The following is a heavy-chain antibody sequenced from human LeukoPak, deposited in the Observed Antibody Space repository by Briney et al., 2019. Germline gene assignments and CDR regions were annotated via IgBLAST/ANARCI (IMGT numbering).Heavy chain of an antibody. D-gene: IGHD6-13*01. V-gene: IGHV4-61*02. CDR3: ARASSSWYSRLSFDY. J-gene: IGHJ4*02. Sequence: KPSETLSLTCTVSGGSISSGSYYWSWIRQPAGKGLEWIGRIYTSGSTNYNPSLKSRVTMSVDTSKNQFSLKLSSVTAADTAVYYCARASSSWYSRLSFDYWGQGTLVTVSS. CDR1: GGSISSGSYY. CDR2: IYTSGST.